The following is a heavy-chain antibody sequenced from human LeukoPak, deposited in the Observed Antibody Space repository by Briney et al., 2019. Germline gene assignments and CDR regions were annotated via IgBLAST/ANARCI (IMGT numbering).Heavy chain of an antibody. CDR2: LFYSGST. Sequence: SETLSLTCLVSGVSLSSYYWSWIRPPAGKGLEWIAYLFYSGSTDYNPSLESRVTISVNTSKNQFSLKLRAVTAADTAVYYCATVAVIRGVTYFDYWGQGTLVTVSS. J-gene: IGHJ4*02. D-gene: IGHD3-10*01. CDR3: ATVAVIRGVTYFDY. CDR1: GVSLSSYY. V-gene: IGHV4-59*01.